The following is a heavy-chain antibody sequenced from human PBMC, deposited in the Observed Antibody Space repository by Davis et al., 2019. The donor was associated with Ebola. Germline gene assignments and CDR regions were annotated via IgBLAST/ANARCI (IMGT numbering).Heavy chain of an antibody. V-gene: IGHV4-59*06. CDR3: ARAPLGCGSTSCYFYYFDY. Sequence: PSETLSLTCAVYGGSFGGYYWSWIRQPPGKGLEWIGYIYYSGSTYYNPSLKSRVTISVDTSKNQFSLKLSSVTAADTAVYYCARAPLGCGSTSCYFYYFDYWGQGTLVTVSS. CDR2: IYYSGST. CDR1: GGSFGGYY. D-gene: IGHD2-2*01. J-gene: IGHJ4*02.